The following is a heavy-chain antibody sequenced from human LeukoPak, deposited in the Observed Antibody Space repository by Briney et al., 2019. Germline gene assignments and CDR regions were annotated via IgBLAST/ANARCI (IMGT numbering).Heavy chain of an antibody. V-gene: IGHV1-69*13. CDR3: APHLWSRGGDYWYFDL. CDR2: IVPIFATA. J-gene: IGHJ2*01. CDR1: GGTFSTSA. Sequence: SVKVSCKASGGTFSTSAISWVRQAPGQGLEWMGGIVPIFATANYAQKFQGRVTITADESTSTAYIDLSSLRSEDTALYYCAPHLWSRGGDYWYFDLWGRGTLVTVSS. D-gene: IGHD3-10*01.